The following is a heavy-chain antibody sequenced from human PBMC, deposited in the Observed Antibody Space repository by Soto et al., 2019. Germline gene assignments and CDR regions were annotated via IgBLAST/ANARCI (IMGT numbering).Heavy chain of an antibody. J-gene: IGHJ4*02. CDR1: GFTFSNYA. CDR3: AKETGPQGGFDY. V-gene: IGHV3-30*18. D-gene: IGHD3-9*01. Sequence: GGSLRLSCAVSGFTFSNYAMHWVRQAPGKGLEWVAVISKDGSNKYYGDFVKGRFTISRDSSKNTLYLQMNSLREEDTAVYYCAKETGPQGGFDYWGQGTLVTVSS. CDR2: ISKDGSNK.